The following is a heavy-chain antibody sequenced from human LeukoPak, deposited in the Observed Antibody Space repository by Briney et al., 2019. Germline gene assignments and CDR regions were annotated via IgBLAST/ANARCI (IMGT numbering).Heavy chain of an antibody. CDR3: ARVLRDRHYYYYMDV. CDR1: GGTFSSYA. V-gene: IGHV1-69*05. D-gene: IGHD3-10*01. CDR2: IIPIFGTA. J-gene: IGHJ6*03. Sequence: ASVKVSCKASGGTFSSYAISWVRQAPGQGLEWMGGIIPIFGTANYAQKFQGRVTITTDESTSTAYMELSSLRSEDTAVYYCARVLRDRHYYYYMDVWGKGTTVTVSS.